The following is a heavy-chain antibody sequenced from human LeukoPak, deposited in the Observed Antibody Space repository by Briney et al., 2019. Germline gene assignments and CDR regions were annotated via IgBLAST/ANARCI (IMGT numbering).Heavy chain of an antibody. CDR3: ARVGSPEASSSYYFDY. CDR1: GFTFSSYA. CDR2: ISSNGGST. Sequence: GGSLRLSCAASGFTFSSYAMHWVRQAPGKGLEYVSAISSNGGSTYYANSVKGRFTISRDNSKNTLYLQMGSLRAEDMAVYYCARVGSPEASSSYYFDYWGQGTLVTVSS. D-gene: IGHD2-2*01. J-gene: IGHJ4*02. V-gene: IGHV3-64*01.